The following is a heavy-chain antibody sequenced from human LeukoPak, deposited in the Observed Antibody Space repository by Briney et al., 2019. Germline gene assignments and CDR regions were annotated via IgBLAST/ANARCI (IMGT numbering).Heavy chain of an antibody. D-gene: IGHD4-17*01. J-gene: IGHJ4*02. Sequence: PSQTLSLTCAVSGGPISSDGYSWSWIRQPPGKGLEWIGYMYHSGSTYYNPSLKSRVTMSVDRSKNQFSLKLTSVTAADTAVYYCARSTPVTYYFDYWGQGTLVTVSS. CDR3: ARSTPVTYYFDY. CDR2: MYHSGST. CDR1: GGPISSDGYS. V-gene: IGHV4-30-2*01.